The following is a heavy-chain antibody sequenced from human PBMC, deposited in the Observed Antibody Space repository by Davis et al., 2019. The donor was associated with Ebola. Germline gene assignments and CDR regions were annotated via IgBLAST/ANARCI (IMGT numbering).Heavy chain of an antibody. Sequence: GESLKISCSASGFTFSSYAMHWVRQAPGKGLEYVSAISSNGGSTYYADSVKGRFTISRDNSKNTLYLQMSSLRAEDTAVYYCVKEGDYGDYYFDYWGQGTLVTVSS. D-gene: IGHD4-17*01. CDR2: ISSNGGST. CDR1: GFTFSSYA. CDR3: VKEGDYGDYYFDY. J-gene: IGHJ4*02. V-gene: IGHV3-64D*08.